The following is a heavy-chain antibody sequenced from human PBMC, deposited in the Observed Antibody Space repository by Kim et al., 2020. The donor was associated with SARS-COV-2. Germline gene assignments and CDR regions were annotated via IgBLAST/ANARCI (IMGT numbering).Heavy chain of an antibody. D-gene: IGHD6-19*01. CDR3: AKTGASVAGTGNFLDS. CDR2: ISGSGVTK. CDR1: GFTFGNYA. J-gene: IGHJ5*01. V-gene: IGHV3-23*01. Sequence: GWSLRLSCVASGFTFGNYAMTWVRQAPGKGLHWVSSISGSGVTKDYADSVKGRFTISRDNSKNTLFLEMSSLRGGDAAVYYCAKTGASVAGTGNFLDSWGQGSLVTVSS.